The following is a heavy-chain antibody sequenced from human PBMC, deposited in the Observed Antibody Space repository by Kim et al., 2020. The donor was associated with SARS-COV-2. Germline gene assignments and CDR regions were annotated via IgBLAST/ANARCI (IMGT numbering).Heavy chain of an antibody. Sequence: GGSLRLSCAASGFSVSRYAMSWVRQAPGKGLEWVSAISNNNGKTYYADSVRGRFIISRDNSEKTVYLQMNSLRADDTALYYCAKDHPSSGWPAFECWGQGTLVTVSS. CDR2: ISNNNGKT. V-gene: IGHV3-23*05. CDR1: GFSVSRYA. D-gene: IGHD3-22*01. J-gene: IGHJ4*02. CDR3: AKDHPSSGWPAFEC.